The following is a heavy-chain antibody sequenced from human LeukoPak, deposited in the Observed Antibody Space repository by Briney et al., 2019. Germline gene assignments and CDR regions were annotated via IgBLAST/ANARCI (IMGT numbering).Heavy chain of an antibody. J-gene: IGHJ4*02. CDR3: AKAGGSGSYYKPLDY. D-gene: IGHD3-10*01. CDR1: GFTFSGYA. Sequence: PGGSLRLSCAASGFTFSGYAMSWVRQAPGKGLEWVSVISGSGGSTYYADSVKGRFTISRDNSKNTLYLQMNSLRAEDTAVHYCAKAGGSGSYYKPLDYWGQGTLVTVSS. CDR2: ISGSGGST. V-gene: IGHV3-23*01.